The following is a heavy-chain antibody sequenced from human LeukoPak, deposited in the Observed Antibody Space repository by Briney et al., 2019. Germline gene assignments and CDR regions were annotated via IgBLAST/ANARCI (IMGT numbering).Heavy chain of an antibody. D-gene: IGHD1-7*01. CDR3: SKGPYNWNYQIGYYFDS. V-gene: IGHV3-43*02. CDR2: ISGDGGPT. CDR1: GFTVDYFA. Sequence: PAVSLRLSCAASGFTVDYFAMHWVRHAPGKGLEGVFLISGDGGPTYYEDSVKGRFTMSRDNSKNSLYLQMNSLRTEYTASYYCSKGPYNWNYQIGYYFDSWGQGALVTVSS. J-gene: IGHJ4*02.